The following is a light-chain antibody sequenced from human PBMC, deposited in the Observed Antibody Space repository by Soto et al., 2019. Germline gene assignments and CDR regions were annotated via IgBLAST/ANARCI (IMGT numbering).Light chain of an antibody. CDR3: QQYGSSPVT. Sequence: EIVLTQSPGTLSLSPGERATLSCRASQSDSSSYLAWYQQKPGQAPRLLIYGASSRATGIPDRFSGSGSGTDFTLTISRLEPEDFAVYYCQQYGSSPVTFGQGTKVEIK. CDR1: QSDSSSY. J-gene: IGKJ1*01. V-gene: IGKV3-20*01. CDR2: GAS.